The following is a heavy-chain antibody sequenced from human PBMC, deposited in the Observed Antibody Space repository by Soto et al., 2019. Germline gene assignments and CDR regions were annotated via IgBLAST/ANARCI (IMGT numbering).Heavy chain of an antibody. CDR2: IYHGGST. D-gene: IGHD3-22*01. CDR1: GYSISSGYY. V-gene: IGHV4-38-2*01. J-gene: IGHJ5*02. Sequence: SETLSLTCAVSGYSISSGYYWGWLRQPPGKGLEWIRSIYHGGSTYYNPSLNSRVTLSIDMTNNHDSLILNSVTAADTAVYYCARVGPWVPYYYDSSPYTFENWFDPWGQGTLVTVSS. CDR3: ARVGPWVPYYYDSSPYTFENWFDP.